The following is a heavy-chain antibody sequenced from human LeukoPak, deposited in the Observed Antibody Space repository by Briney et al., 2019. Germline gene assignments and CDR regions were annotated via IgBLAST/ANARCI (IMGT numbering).Heavy chain of an antibody. CDR3: ARGNRIAAAVQYYYYMDV. CDR2: IIPIFGTT. Sequence: SVKVSCKASGGTFNNYPISWVRQAPGQGLEWMGGIIPIFGTTNYAPKFQGRVTFTADESTSTVYMELSSLRSDDTAVYYCARGNRIAAAVQYYYYMDVWGKGTTVTVSS. V-gene: IGHV1-69*13. D-gene: IGHD6-13*01. CDR1: GGTFNNYP. J-gene: IGHJ6*03.